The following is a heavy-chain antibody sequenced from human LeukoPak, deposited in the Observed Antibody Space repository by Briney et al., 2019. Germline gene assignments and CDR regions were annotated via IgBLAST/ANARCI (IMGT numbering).Heavy chain of an antibody. J-gene: IGHJ5*02. CDR3: THSVGGLRAFGFDP. CDR1: GSALSTRGVG. V-gene: IGHV2-5*01. D-gene: IGHD2-15*01. CDR2: SYWNNDN. Sequence: SGPRLVKLTQPLTPTCTFSGSALSTRGVGVCWIRHPPGKVLESLDLSYWNNDNRYSPALKRSITITKDTSKNQVVLTMTNMDPVDTATYYCTHSVGGLRAFGFDPWGQGTLVTVSS.